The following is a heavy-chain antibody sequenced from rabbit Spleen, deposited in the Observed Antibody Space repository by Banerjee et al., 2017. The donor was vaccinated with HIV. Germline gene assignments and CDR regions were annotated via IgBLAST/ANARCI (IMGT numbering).Heavy chain of an antibody. CDR3: ARDLVAVIGWNFNL. Sequence: QSLEESGGDLVKPGASLTLTCTASGFSFSSSDYMCWVRQAPGKGLEWIACIDTNDGDTDYANWPKGRFTISKTSSTTVTLQMTSLTAADTATYFCARDLVAVIGWNFNLWGPGTLVTVS. J-gene: IGHJ4*01. D-gene: IGHD1-1*01. CDR1: GFSFSSSDY. CDR2: IDTNDGDT. V-gene: IGHV1S40*01.